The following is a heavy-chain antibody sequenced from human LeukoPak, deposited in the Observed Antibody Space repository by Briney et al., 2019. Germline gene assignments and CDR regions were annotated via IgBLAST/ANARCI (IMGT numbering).Heavy chain of an antibody. CDR2: ITNGGGNT. CDR1: GFSFSTYA. D-gene: IGHD3-16*01. Sequence: PGGSLRLSCAASGFSFSTYAMIWVRQAPGKGLECVSLITNGGGNTYYTNSVKGRFTTSRDNSENTLYLQMNSLTAEDTAIYYCAKSIGGVYTGSDYWGQGTLVTVSS. J-gene: IGHJ4*02. CDR3: AKSIGGVYTGSDY. V-gene: IGHV3-23*01.